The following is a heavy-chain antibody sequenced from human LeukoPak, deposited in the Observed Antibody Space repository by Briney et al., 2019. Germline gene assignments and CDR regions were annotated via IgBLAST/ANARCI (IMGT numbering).Heavy chain of an antibody. CDR1: GGSVSSGSYY. Sequence: KTSETLSLTCTVSGGSVSSGSYYWSWIRQPPGKGLEWIGYIDYSGSTNYNPSLKSRVTISIDTSKNQFSLNLTSVTAADTAVYYCARGMGYSYGLYYFDYWGQGTPVTVSS. CDR3: ARGMGYSYGLYYFDY. D-gene: IGHD5-18*01. CDR2: IDYSGST. V-gene: IGHV4-61*01. J-gene: IGHJ4*02.